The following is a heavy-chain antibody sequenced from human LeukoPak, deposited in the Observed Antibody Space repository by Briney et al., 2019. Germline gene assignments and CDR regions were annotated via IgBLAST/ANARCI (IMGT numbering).Heavy chain of an antibody. CDR3: ARGSGVSYYYGSGSSDFDY. Sequence: ASVKVSCKAPGYTFTSYDINWVRQATGQGLEWMGWMNPNSGNTGYAQKFQGRVTMTRNTSISTAYMELSSLRSEDTAVYYCARGSGVSYYYGSGSSDFDYWGQGTLVTVSS. CDR2: MNPNSGNT. J-gene: IGHJ4*02. CDR1: GYTFTSYD. V-gene: IGHV1-8*01. D-gene: IGHD3-10*01.